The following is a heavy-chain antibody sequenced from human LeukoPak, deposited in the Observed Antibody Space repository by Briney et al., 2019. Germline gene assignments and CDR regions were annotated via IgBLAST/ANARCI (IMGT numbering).Heavy chain of an antibody. CDR2: IWYDGSNK. D-gene: IGHD1-26*01. J-gene: IGHJ4*02. V-gene: IGHV3-33*01. CDR3: ARDSGTIVGATGVTY. CDR1: GFTFSSYG. Sequence: GGSLRLSCAASGFTFSSYGMHWVRQAPGKGLEWVAVIWYDGSNKYYADSVKGRFTISRDNSKNTLYLQMNSLRAEDTAVYYCARDSGTIVGATGVTYGGQGTLVTVSS.